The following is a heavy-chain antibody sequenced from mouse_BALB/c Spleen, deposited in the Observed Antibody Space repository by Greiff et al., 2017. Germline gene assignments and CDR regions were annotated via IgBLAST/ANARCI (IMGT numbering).Heavy chain of an antibody. Sequence: EVKVVESGGGLVKPGGSLKLSCAASGFTFSDYYMYWVRQTPEKRLEWVATISDGGSYTYYPDSVKGRFTISRDNAKNNLYLQMSSLKSEDTAMYYCAREGGKGAMDYWGQGTSVTVSS. J-gene: IGHJ4*01. V-gene: IGHV5-4*02. CDR2: ISDGGSYT. D-gene: IGHD2-1*01. CDR3: AREGGKGAMDY. CDR1: GFTFSDYY.